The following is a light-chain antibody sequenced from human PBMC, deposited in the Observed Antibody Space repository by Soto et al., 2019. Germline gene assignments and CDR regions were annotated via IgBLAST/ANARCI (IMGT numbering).Light chain of an antibody. J-gene: IGLJ2*01. V-gene: IGLV2-14*01. CDR2: EVS. CDR1: SGDVGGYYY. CDR3: SSFAGINNLL. Sequence: QSVLTQPASVSGSPGQSITISCTGTSGDVGGYYYVSWYQQLPGKAPKLMISEVSNRPSGVSNRFSGSKSGNTASLTISGLQAEDEADYYCSSFAGINNLLFGGGTKLTVL.